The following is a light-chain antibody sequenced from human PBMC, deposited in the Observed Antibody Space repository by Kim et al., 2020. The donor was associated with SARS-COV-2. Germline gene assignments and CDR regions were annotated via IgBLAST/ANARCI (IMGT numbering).Light chain of an antibody. J-gene: IGKJ1*01. CDR1: QSVSSSY. CDR2: GAS. V-gene: IGKV3-20*01. CDR3: QQYGSSYRT. Sequence: EIVLTQSPGTLSLSPGERATLSCRASQSVSSSYLAWYQQKPGQAPRLLIYGASSRATGIPDRFSGSGSGTDFTLTISRLEPEDLAVYYCQQYGSSYRTFGQGTKVDIK.